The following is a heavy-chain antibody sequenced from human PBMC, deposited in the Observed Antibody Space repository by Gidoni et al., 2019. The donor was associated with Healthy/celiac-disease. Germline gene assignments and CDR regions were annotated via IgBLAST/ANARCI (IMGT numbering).Heavy chain of an antibody. V-gene: IGHV1-46*01. CDR2: IDPSGGST. CDR3: ARGTNSNWSFPSHFDH. D-gene: IGHD1-20*01. J-gene: IGHJ4*02. CDR1: GYTFTNYC. Sequence: QVQLVQSGAEVKAPGAPVNVSCKSSGYTFTNYCVHWVRQAPGQGLEWMGVIDPSGGSTDYVKKIQGRITMTRDTSTSVVYMMLSSLKSEDTAVYYCARGTNSNWSFPSHFDHWGLGTLVTVSS.